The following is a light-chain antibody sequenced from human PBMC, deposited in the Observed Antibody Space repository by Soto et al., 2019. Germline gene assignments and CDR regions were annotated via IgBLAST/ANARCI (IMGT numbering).Light chain of an antibody. Sequence: QSVVTQPPSASGTPGQKVTISCSGGSSNIGGNAVNWYQVLPGMAPKLLIYSNDQRPSWVPDRFSGSKSGTSASLGISDLQSEDEADYYCATWDDTLNGLFGGGTQLTVL. V-gene: IGLV1-44*01. CDR3: ATWDDTLNGL. J-gene: IGLJ2*01. CDR1: SSNIGGNA. CDR2: SND.